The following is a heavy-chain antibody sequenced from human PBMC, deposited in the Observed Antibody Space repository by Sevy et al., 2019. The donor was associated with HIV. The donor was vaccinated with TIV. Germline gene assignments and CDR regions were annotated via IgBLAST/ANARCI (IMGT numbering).Heavy chain of an antibody. D-gene: IGHD6-19*01. J-gene: IGHJ4*02. CDR1: GFTFSHAW. CDR3: ATGVVGAVAGTAVVFDS. CDR2: IKSKTDGETT. Sequence: GGSLRLSCAASGFTFSHAWMSWVRQAPGKGLEWVGRIKSKTDGETTDYAAPVKARFTISRDDSENMLYLQMNSLKTEDTAVYYCATGVVGAVAGTAVVFDSWGQGTLVTVSS. V-gene: IGHV3-15*01.